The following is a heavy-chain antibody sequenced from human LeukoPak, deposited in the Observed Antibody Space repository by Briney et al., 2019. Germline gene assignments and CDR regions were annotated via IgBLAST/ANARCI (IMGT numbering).Heavy chain of an antibody. Sequence: GGSLRLSCAASGFTFSSYAMSWVRQAPGKGLEWVANIKPDGSDKNYVDSVRGRFTISRDNSKNSLYLQMNSLRAEDTAVYHCARYYDSSGYFYWGQGTLVTVSS. CDR1: GFTFSSYA. J-gene: IGHJ4*02. CDR3: ARYYDSSGYFY. V-gene: IGHV3-7*04. D-gene: IGHD3-22*01. CDR2: IKPDGSDK.